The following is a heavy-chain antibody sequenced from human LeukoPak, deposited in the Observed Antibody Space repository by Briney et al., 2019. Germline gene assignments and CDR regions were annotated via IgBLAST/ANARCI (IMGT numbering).Heavy chain of an antibody. CDR2: IKQDGSEK. V-gene: IGHV3-7*01. Sequence: PGGSLRLSCAASGFTFSSYWMSWVRQAPGKGLEWVANIKQDGSEKSYVDSVKGRFTISRDNAKNSLYLQVNSLRVEDTAIYYCARGWGPYRPQNYWGQGTLVTVSS. CDR1: GFTFSSYW. D-gene: IGHD3-16*01. CDR3: ARGWGPYRPQNY. J-gene: IGHJ4*02.